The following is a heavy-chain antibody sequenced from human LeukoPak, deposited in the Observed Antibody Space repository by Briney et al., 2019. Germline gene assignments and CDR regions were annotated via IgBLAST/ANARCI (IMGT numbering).Heavy chain of an antibody. D-gene: IGHD4-17*01. V-gene: IGHV4-34*01. CDR2: INHSGYT. CDR1: GVSFDDYY. J-gene: IGHJ4*02. Sequence: SETLSLTYAVSGVSFDDYYWSWVRQTPGKGLEWLGEINHSGYTNDSPSLKSRVTLSIDTSNKQFSLNLRSVTVADAGIYYCTRMTTGHDYWGQGTLVTVSS. CDR3: TRMTTGHDY.